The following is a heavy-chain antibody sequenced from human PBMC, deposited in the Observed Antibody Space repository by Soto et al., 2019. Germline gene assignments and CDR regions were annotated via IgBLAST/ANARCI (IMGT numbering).Heavy chain of an antibody. CDR1: GFTFSSYS. D-gene: IGHD2-2*02. CDR3: ARDRCSSTSCYTNWFDP. J-gene: IGHJ5*02. V-gene: IGHV3-21*01. Sequence: GGSVRLSXAASGFTFSSYSMNWVRQAPGKGLEWVSSISSSSSYIYYADSVKGRFTISRDNAKNSLYLQMNSLRAEDTAVYYCARDRCSSTSCYTNWFDPWGQGTLVTVSS. CDR2: ISSSSSYI.